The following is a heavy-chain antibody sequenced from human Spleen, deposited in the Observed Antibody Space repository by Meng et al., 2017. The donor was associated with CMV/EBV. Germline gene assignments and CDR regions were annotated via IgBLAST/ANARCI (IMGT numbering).Heavy chain of an antibody. V-gene: IGHV3-23*01. CDR2: IVGTGGST. D-gene: IGHD3-10*01. J-gene: IGHJ1*01. CDR3: LGGTMVRGEGSEA. CDR1: GFTFSTYT. Sequence: GESLKISCAASGFTFSTYTMNWVRQAPGRGLEWVSTIVGTGGSTYYADSVRGRFTISRDNSKKTLYLQMNSLRAEDTALYFCLGGTMVRGEGSEAWGQGPLFPFSS.